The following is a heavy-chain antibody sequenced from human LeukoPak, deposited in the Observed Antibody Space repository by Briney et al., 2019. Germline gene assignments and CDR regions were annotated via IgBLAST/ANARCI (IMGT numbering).Heavy chain of an antibody. CDR3: ARVGTKLHYFDY. J-gene: IGHJ4*02. CDR2: INPNSGGT. CDR1: GYTFTGYF. D-gene: IGHD3-10*01. V-gene: IGHV1-2*02. Sequence: ASVKVSCKASGYTFTGYFMHWVRQAPGQGLEWMGWINPNSGGTNYAQKFQGRVTMTRDTSISTAYMELSRLRSDDTAVYYCARVGTKLHYFDYWGQGTLVTVSS.